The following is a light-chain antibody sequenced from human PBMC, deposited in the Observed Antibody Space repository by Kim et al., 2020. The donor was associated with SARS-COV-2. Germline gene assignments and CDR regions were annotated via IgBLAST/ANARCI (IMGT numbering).Light chain of an antibody. CDR3: QQYGSSPET. CDR1: QSVSSNY. V-gene: IGKV3-20*01. J-gene: IGKJ1*01. Sequence: ETVLTQSPGTLSLSPGERATLSCRASQSVSSNYLAWYQQKPGQAPRLLFYGASNRATGIPDRFSGSGSGTDFTLTISRLEPEDFAVYYCQQYGSSPETFGQGTKVDIK. CDR2: GAS.